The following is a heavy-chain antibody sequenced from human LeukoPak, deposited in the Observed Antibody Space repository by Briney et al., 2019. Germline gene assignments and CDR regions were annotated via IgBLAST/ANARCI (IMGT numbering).Heavy chain of an antibody. CDR2: IRYDGSNQ. CDR3: AKVPSGNPLGNMDV. Sequence: GGSLRLSCAASGFTFSTYGMHWVRQAPGKGLEWVAFIRYDGSNQYYADSVTGRFTISRDNSKNTLYLQMSSLRAEDTAVYYCAKVPSGNPLGNMDVWGKGTTVTVSS. J-gene: IGHJ6*03. CDR1: GFTFSTYG. V-gene: IGHV3-30*02. D-gene: IGHD4-23*01.